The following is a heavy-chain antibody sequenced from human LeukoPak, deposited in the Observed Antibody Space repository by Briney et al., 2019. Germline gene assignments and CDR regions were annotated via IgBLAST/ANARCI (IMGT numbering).Heavy chain of an antibody. CDR1: GFTFSSYA. V-gene: IGHV3-30-3*01. Sequence: GGSLRLSCAASGFTFSSYAMHWVRQAPGKGLEWVAVISYDGSNKYYADSVKGRFTISRDNSKNTLYLQMNSLRAEDTAVYYCARDAALAYYVIWGQGTMVTVSS. CDR2: ISYDGSNK. D-gene: IGHD3-3*01. J-gene: IGHJ3*02. CDR3: ARDAALAYYVI.